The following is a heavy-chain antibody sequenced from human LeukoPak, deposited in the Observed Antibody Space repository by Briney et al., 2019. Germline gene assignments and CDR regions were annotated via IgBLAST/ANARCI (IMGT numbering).Heavy chain of an antibody. CDR3: ARSRVYYYDSSVLSY. V-gene: IGHV1-46*01. Sequence: GASVKVSCKASGYTFTSYYMHWVRQAPGQGLEWMGIINPSGGSTSYAQKFQGRVTMTRDTSTSTVYMELSSLRSEDTAVYYCARSRVYYYDSSVLSYWDQGTLVTVSS. CDR2: INPSGGST. D-gene: IGHD3-22*01. J-gene: IGHJ4*02. CDR1: GYTFTSYY.